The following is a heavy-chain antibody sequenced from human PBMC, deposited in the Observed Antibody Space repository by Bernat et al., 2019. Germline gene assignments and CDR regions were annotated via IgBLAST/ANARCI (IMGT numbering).Heavy chain of an antibody. CDR2: IGTAGDT. CDR1: GFTVSSNY. CDR3: ARGIRYSSSWYRSGGVFDY. D-gene: IGHD6-13*01. Sequence: EVQLVETGGGVIQPGGSLRLSCAASGFTVSSNYMSWVRQAPGKGLEWVSVIGTAGDTYYPGSVKGRFTISRENAKNSLYLQMNSLRAGDTAVYYCARGIRYSSSWYRSGGVFDYWGQGTLVTVSS. V-gene: IGHV3-13*01. J-gene: IGHJ4*02.